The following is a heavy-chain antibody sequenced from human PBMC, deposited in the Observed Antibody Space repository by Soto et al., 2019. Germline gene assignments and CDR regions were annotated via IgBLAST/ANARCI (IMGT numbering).Heavy chain of an antibody. J-gene: IGHJ4*02. CDR3: AREWSSSWSGTCFDY. CDR2: ISAYNGHT. CDR1: GYTFTSYT. Sequence: ASVKVSCKASGYTFTSYTIIWVRQAPGQGLEWMGWISAYNGHTNYAQKLQDRVIMTTDTTTNTAYMELRSLTSDDTAVYYCAREWSSSWSGTCFDYWGQGTLVTVS. D-gene: IGHD6-13*01. V-gene: IGHV1-18*01.